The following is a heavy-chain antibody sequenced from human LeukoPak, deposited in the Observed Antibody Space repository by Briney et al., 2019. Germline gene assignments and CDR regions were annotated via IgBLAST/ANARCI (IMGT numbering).Heavy chain of an antibody. CDR3: ARDSLGAAGINAFDI. CDR1: GFTFSGSA. J-gene: IGHJ3*02. D-gene: IGHD6-13*01. CDR2: IRSKANSYAT. Sequence: PGGSLRLSCAASGFTFSGSAMHWVRQASGKGLEWVGRIRSKANSYATAYAASVKGRFTISRDDSKNTAYLQMNSLKTEDTAVYYCARDSLGAAGINAFDIWGQGTMVTVSS. V-gene: IGHV3-73*01.